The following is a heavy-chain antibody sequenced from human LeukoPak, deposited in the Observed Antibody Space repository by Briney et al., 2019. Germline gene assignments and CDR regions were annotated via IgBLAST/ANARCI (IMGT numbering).Heavy chain of an antibody. Sequence: PSETLSLTCAMSGGSFSGYYWTWIRQPPGKGLEWIGEINHTGSTKYNPSLKSRVTMSVDTSKNQFSLNLKSVTPEDTAVYYCARNLIPEQLVLNFWGQGTLVTVSS. V-gene: IGHV4-34*01. D-gene: IGHD6-13*01. CDR2: INHTGST. CDR3: ARNLIPEQLVLNF. J-gene: IGHJ4*02. CDR1: GGSFSGYY.